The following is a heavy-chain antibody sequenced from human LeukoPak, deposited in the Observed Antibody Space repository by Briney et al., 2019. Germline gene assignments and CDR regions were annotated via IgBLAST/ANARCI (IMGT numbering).Heavy chain of an antibody. CDR3: ARATMVRGLDAFDI. J-gene: IGHJ3*02. V-gene: IGHV1-8*02. Sequence: ASVKVSCKASGYTFTSYDINWVRQATGQGLEWMGWMNPNSGNTGYAQKFQGRVTMTRNTSISTAYMELSSLRSEDTAVYYCARATMVRGLDAFDIWGQGTWSPSLQ. D-gene: IGHD3-10*01. CDR1: GYTFTSYD. CDR2: MNPNSGNT.